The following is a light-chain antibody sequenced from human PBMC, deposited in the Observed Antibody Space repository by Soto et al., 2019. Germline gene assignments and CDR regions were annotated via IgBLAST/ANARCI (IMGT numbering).Light chain of an antibody. J-gene: IGLJ1*01. Sequence: QSALTQPASVSGSPGQSITISCTGTSSDIGGYNFVSWYQQHPGKAPKLLIYDVRNRPSGVSNRFSGSKSGNTASLTISGHQAEVEADYYCNSYRTISTYVFGTGTKVTVL. V-gene: IGLV2-14*01. CDR1: SSDIGGYNF. CDR3: NSYRTISTYV. CDR2: DVR.